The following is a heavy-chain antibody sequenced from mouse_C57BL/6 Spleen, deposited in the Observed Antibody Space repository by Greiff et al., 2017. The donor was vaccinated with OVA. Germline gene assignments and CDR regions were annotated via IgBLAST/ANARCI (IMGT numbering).Heavy chain of an antibody. Sequence: VQLVESGAELVRPGASVTLSCKASGYTFTDYEMHWVKQTPVHGLEWIGAIDPETGGTAYNQKFKGKAILTADKSSSTAYMELRSLTSEDSAVYYCTRKRGYYGSSWDYFDYWGQGTTLTVSS. CDR2: IDPETGGT. CDR3: TRKRGYYGSSWDYFDY. CDR1: GYTFTDYE. V-gene: IGHV1-15*01. D-gene: IGHD1-1*01. J-gene: IGHJ2*01.